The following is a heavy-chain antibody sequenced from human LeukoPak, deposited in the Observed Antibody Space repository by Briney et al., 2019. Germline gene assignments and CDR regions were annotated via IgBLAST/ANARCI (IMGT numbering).Heavy chain of an antibody. Sequence: PGGSLRLSCAASGFTFSSYAMHWVRQAPGKGLEWVAVISYDGSNKYYADSVKGRFTISRDNSKNTLYLQMNSLRAEDTAVYYCARNKAVRAGYSPVTKSDAFDIWGQGTMVTVSS. CDR2: ISYDGSNK. J-gene: IGHJ3*02. CDR1: GFTFSSYA. V-gene: IGHV3-30-3*01. CDR3: ARNKAVRAGYSPVTKSDAFDI. D-gene: IGHD5-18*01.